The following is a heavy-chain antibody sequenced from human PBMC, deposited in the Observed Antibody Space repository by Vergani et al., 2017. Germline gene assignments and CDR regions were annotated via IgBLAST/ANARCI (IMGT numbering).Heavy chain of an antibody. D-gene: IGHD3/OR15-3a*01. V-gene: IGHV3-48*01. CDR3: ARDMSLWY. CDR2: FSSSSSTI. CDR1: GFTFSSYS. J-gene: IGHJ4*02. Sequence: RLVQSGGGLAHPGGSLRLSCAASGFTFSSYSMNWVRQAPGKGLEWVSYFSSSSSTIYYADSVKGRFTISKDNAKNSLYLQINSLRAEDTAVYYCARDMSLWYWGQGTLVTVSS.